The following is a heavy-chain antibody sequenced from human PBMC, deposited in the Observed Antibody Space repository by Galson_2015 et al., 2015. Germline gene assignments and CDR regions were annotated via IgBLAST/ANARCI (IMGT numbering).Heavy chain of an antibody. V-gene: IGHV1-46*03. D-gene: IGHD3-10*01. CDR1: GYTFTSYY. CDR3: AARGGVVRVAFDY. J-gene: IGHJ4*02. Sequence: SVKVSCEASGYTFTSYYMHWVRQAPGQGLEWMGIINPSGGSTSYAQKFQGRVTMTRDTSTSTDYMELSSLRSEDTAVYYCAARGGVVRVAFDYWGQGTLVTVSS. CDR2: INPSGGST.